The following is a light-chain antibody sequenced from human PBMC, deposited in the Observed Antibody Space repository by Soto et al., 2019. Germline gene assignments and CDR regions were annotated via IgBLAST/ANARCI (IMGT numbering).Light chain of an antibody. Sequence: DKVMTQSPATLSVSPGERATLSCRASQSVSSNLAWYQQKPGQAPRLLIYAASTRATDIPARFSGSGSGTEFTLTISSLQSEDFAVYYCQHYNTWPWTFGQGTKVDIK. J-gene: IGKJ1*01. CDR3: QHYNTWPWT. V-gene: IGKV3-15*01. CDR1: QSVSSN. CDR2: AAS.